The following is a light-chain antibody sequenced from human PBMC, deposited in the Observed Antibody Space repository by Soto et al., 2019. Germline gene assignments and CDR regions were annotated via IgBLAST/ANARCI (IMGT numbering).Light chain of an antibody. CDR1: SSDNGGYDY. CDR3: TSYAGNNNLL. J-gene: IGLJ2*01. CDR2: EVS. V-gene: IGLV2-8*01. Sequence: QSVLTQPPSASGSPGQSVTISCTGTSSDNGGYDYVSWYQHHPGKAPKLMIYEVSKRPSGVPDRFSGSKSGNTASLTVSGLQAEDEADYYCTSYAGNNNLLFGGGTKLTVL.